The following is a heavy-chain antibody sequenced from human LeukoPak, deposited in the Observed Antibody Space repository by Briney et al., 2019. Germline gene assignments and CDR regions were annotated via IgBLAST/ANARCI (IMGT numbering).Heavy chain of an antibody. V-gene: IGHV3-66*02. CDR2: IYSGGTT. D-gene: IGHD2-21*02. CDR3: ARERLQLFDY. J-gene: IGHJ4*02. CDR1: GFIVSDNY. Sequence: PGGSLRLSCAAFGFIVSDNYMSWVRQAPGKGLEWVSVIYSGGTTYYADSVKGRFTISRDNSRNTLYLQMNSLRPEDTAVYYCARERLQLFDYWGQGTLVTVSS.